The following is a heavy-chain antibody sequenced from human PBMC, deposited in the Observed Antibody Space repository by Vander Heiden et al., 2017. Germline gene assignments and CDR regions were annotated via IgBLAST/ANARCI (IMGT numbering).Heavy chain of an antibody. Sequence: QVQLQESGPGLVKPSQTLSLPCTVSGGSISSGGYYGRWIRQHPGKGLEWIGYIYYSGSTYYNPSLKSRVTISVDTSKNQFSLKLSSVTAADTAVYYCARVRPRRSSSWLGWFDPWGQGTLVTVSS. J-gene: IGHJ5*02. CDR2: IYYSGST. V-gene: IGHV4-31*03. CDR3: ARVRPRRSSSWLGWFDP. D-gene: IGHD6-13*01. CDR1: GGSISSGGYY.